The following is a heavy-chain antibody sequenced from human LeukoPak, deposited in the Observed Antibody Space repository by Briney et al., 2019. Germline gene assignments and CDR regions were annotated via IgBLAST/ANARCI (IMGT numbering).Heavy chain of an antibody. D-gene: IGHD4-17*01. CDR2: IIPIFGTA. CDR3: ASRAAIMTTVTRRTPFGWDY. V-gene: IGHV1-69*05. J-gene: IGHJ4*02. Sequence: ASVKVSCKASGGTFSSYAISWVRQAPGQGLEWMGGIIPIFGTANYAQKFQGRVTITTNESTSTAYMELSSLRSEDKAVYSCASRAAIMTTVTRRTPFGWDYWGQGTLVTVSS. CDR1: GGTFSSYA.